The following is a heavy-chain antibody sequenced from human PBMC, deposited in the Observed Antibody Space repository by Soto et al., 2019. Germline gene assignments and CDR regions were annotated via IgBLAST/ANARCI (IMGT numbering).Heavy chain of an antibody. CDR3: AREYCSSTSCYTLAGMDV. V-gene: IGHV4-4*02. J-gene: IGHJ6*02. D-gene: IGHD2-2*02. CDR1: GGSISSSNW. Sequence: SETLSLTCAVSGGSISSSNWWSWVRQPPGKGLEWIGEIYHSGSTNYNPSLKSRVTISVDKSKNQFSLKLSSVTAADTAVYYCAREYCSSTSCYTLAGMDVWGQGTTVTVSS. CDR2: IYHSGST.